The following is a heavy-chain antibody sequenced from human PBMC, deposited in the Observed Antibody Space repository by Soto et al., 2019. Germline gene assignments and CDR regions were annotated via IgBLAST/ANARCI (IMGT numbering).Heavy chain of an antibody. CDR3: ARDCTGSSCYSRYDY. CDR2: INAGSGRT. J-gene: IGHJ4*02. V-gene: IGHV1-3*01. D-gene: IGHD2-15*01. CDR1: GYTFSAYA. Sequence: QVHLVQSGAEVRKPGASVKVSCKASGYTFSAYAIHWVRQAPGQRLEWMGWINAGSGRTRYSESFQGRFTITRDTSASTAYMELSSLISEDTAVYYCARDCTGSSCYSRYDYWGQGTLVNVSS.